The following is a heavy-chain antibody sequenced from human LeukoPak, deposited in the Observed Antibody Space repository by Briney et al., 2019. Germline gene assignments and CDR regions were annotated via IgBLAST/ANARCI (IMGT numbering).Heavy chain of an antibody. D-gene: IGHD5-24*01. J-gene: IGHJ4*02. CDR1: GGTFSSYA. CDR3: AGVGAMARDSYYFDY. V-gene: IGHV1-69*05. Sequence: ASVKVSCKASGGTFSSYAISWVRQAPGQGLEWMGGIIPIFGTANYAQKFQGRVTITTDESTSTAYMELSSLRSEDTAVYYCAGVGAMARDSYYFDYWGQGTLVTVSS. CDR2: IIPIFGTA.